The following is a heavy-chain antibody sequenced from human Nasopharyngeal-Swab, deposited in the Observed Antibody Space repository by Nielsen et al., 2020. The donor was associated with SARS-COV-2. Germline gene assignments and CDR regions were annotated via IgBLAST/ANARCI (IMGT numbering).Heavy chain of an antibody. CDR3: ARAMVRGEHDAFDI. D-gene: IGHD3-10*01. V-gene: IGHV3-33*01. CDR2: IWYDGSNK. J-gene: IGHJ3*02. Sequence: LSLTCAASGFTFSSYGMHWVRQAPGKGLEWVAVIWYDGSNKYYADSVKGRFTISRDNSKNTLYLQMNSLRAEDTAVYYCARAMVRGEHDAFDIWGQGTMVTVSS. CDR1: GFTFSSYG.